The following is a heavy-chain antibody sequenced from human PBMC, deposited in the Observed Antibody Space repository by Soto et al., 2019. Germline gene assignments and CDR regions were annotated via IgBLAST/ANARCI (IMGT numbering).Heavy chain of an antibody. V-gene: IGHV3-15*07. Sequence: PGGSLRLSCAASGFTFSNAWMNWVRQAPGKGLEWVGRIKSKTDGGTTDYAAPVKGRFTISRDDSKNTLYLQMNSLKTEDTAVYYFTTGCGGDCYHPDEVFAFRGKGTMVPV. D-gene: IGHD2-21*02. CDR3: TTGCGGDCYHPDEVFAF. CDR1: GFTFSNAW. J-gene: IGHJ3*01. CDR2: IKSKTDGGTT.